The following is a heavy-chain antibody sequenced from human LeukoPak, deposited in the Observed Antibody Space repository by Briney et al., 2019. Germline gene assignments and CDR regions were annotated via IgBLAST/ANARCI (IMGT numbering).Heavy chain of an antibody. CDR1: GGSISSSSYY. Sequence: PSETLSLTCTVSGGSISSSSYYWGWIRQPPGKGLEWIGSIYYSGSTYYNPSLKSRVTISVDTSKNQFSLKLSSVTAADTAVYYCARRRITMVRGVMGFDYWSQGTLVTVSS. V-gene: IGHV4-39*01. D-gene: IGHD3-10*01. J-gene: IGHJ4*02. CDR2: IYYSGST. CDR3: ARRRITMVRGVMGFDY.